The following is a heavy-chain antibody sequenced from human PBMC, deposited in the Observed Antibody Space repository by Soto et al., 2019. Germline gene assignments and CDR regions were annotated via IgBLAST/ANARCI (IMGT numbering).Heavy chain of an antibody. CDR1: GFTFSGSA. CDR2: IRSKANSYAT. J-gene: IGHJ6*02. D-gene: IGHD4-4*01. V-gene: IGHV3-73*01. Sequence: AVSLRLSCAASGFTFSGSAMHWVRQASGKGLKWVGRIRSKANSYATAYAASVKGRFTISRDDSKNTAYLQMNSLKTEDTAVYYCTSFGYDYSNYYYYYYGMDVWGQGTTVTVSS. CDR3: TSFGYDYSNYYYYYYGMDV.